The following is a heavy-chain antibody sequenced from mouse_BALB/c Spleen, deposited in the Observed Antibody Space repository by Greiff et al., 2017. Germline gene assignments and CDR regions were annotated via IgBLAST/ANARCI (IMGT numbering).Heavy chain of an antibody. CDR3: ARGRSLYAMDY. J-gene: IGHJ4*01. Sequence: QVQLQQSGAELVRPGSSVKISCKASGYAFSSYWMNWVKQRPGQGLEWIGQIYPGDGDTNYNGKFKGKATLTADKSSSTAYMQLSSLTSEDSAVYFCARGRSLYAMDYWGQGTSVTVSS. CDR2: IYPGDGDT. CDR1: GYAFSSYW. D-gene: IGHD1-1*01. V-gene: IGHV1-80*01.